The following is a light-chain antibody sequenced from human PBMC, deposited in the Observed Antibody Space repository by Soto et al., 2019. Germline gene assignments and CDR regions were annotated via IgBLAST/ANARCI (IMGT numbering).Light chain of an antibody. CDR1: QSVSSN. J-gene: IGKJ1*01. CDR2: GAS. Sequence: EIVMTTSASTLSVSPGERAEFYCRASQSVSSNLAWYQQKPGQAPRLLIYGASIRATGIPARFSGSGSGTEFTLTISSLQSEDFAVYYCQHDDSSPRTFGQGTKVDIK. V-gene: IGKV3-15*01. CDR3: QHDDSSPRT.